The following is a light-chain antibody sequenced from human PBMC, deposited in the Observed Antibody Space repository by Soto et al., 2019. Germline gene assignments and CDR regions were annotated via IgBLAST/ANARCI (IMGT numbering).Light chain of an antibody. Sequence: EIVMTQSPATLSVSPGEGATLXXXASQGIGDTLAWYQQKPGQTPRLLIYDTSIRATGVPARFSGSRSGAEFTLTISSLQSEDFAVYYCQHYVNWPLTFGGGTKVDIK. V-gene: IGKV3-15*01. CDR3: QHYVNWPLT. CDR1: QGIGDT. J-gene: IGKJ4*01. CDR2: DTS.